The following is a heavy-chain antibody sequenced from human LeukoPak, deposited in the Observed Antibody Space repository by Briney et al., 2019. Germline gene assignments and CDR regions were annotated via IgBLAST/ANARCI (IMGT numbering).Heavy chain of an antibody. CDR3: ARARGLYYYYMDV. V-gene: IGHV4-38-2*02. Sequence: SETLSLTCTVSGYSISSGYYWGWIRQPPGKGLEWIGSIYHSGSTYYNPSLKSRVTMSVDTSKNQFSLKLSSVTAADTAVYYCARARGLYYYYMDVWGKGTTVTISS. J-gene: IGHJ6*03. CDR2: IYHSGST. D-gene: IGHD3/OR15-3a*01. CDR1: GYSISSGYY.